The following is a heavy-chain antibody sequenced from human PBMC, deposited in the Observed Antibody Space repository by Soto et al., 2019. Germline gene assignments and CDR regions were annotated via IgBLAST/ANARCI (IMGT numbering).Heavy chain of an antibody. Sequence: GASVKVSCKASGYTFTSYGISWVRQAPGQGLEWMGWISAYNGNTNYAQKLQGRVTMTTDTSTSTAYMELRSLRSDDTAVYYCARVILSPDYYGSGSYVDYWGQGTLVTVSS. D-gene: IGHD3-10*01. CDR1: GYTFTSYG. V-gene: IGHV1-18*01. CDR3: ARVILSPDYYGSGSYVDY. CDR2: ISAYNGNT. J-gene: IGHJ4*02.